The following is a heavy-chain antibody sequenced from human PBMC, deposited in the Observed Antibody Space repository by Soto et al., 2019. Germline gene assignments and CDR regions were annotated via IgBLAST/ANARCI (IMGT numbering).Heavy chain of an antibody. CDR3: ARDKITGLFDY. V-gene: IGHV4-34*01. CDR2: INHSGST. CDR1: GGSISSYY. D-gene: IGHD2-8*02. Sequence: SETLSLTCTVSGGSISSYYWSWIRQPPGKGLEWIGEINHSGSTNYNPSLKSRVTISVDMSKNQFSLKLTSVTAADTAVYYCARDKITGLFDYWGQGTLVTVSS. J-gene: IGHJ4*02.